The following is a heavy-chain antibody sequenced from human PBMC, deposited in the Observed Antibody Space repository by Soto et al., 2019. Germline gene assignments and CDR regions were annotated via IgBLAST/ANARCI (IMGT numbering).Heavy chain of an antibody. J-gene: IGHJ4*02. CDR2: ISAYSGKT. CDR1: GYTFTHYG. CDR3: ARDPYLGDHQY. V-gene: IGHV1-18*01. D-gene: IGHD3-16*01. Sequence: QVQLVQLGAEVRKPGASVKVSCKTSGYTFTHYGISWVRQAPGQGLEWVGWISAYSGKTHYAQKVQGKVTMTTDTSTSTAYLEVRSLRSDDTAVYFCARDPYLGDHQYWGQGTLVTVSS.